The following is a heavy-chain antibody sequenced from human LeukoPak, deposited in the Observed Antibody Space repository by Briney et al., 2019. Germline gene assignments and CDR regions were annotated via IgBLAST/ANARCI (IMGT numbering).Heavy chain of an antibody. V-gene: IGHV1-2*02. CDR2: ISPNSGDT. D-gene: IGHD2-8*01. J-gene: IGHJ4*02. CDR1: GYTFTGYF. Sequence: ASVKVSCKASGYTFTGYFIHWVRQAPGQGLEWMGWISPNSGDTNYAQKFQGRVTMTRDTTISTAYMELSRLRSDDTAVFYCATLMAHLDYWGQGTLVTVSS. CDR3: ATLMAHLDY.